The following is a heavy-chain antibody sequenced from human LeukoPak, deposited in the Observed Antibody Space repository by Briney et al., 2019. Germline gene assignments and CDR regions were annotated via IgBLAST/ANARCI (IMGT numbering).Heavy chain of an antibody. Sequence: GGSLRLSCAASGFTVSSNYMSWVRQAPGKGLEWVSVIYSGGSTYYADSVKGRFTISRDNSKNTLYLQMTSLRAEDTAVYYCAREEVGATGGFDYWGQGTLVTVSS. CDR1: GFTVSSNY. CDR2: IYSGGST. D-gene: IGHD1-26*01. V-gene: IGHV3-66*02. CDR3: AREEVGATGGFDY. J-gene: IGHJ4*02.